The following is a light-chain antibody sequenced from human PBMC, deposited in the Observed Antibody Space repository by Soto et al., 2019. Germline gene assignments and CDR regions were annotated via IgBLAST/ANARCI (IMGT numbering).Light chain of an antibody. CDR1: LTIGDS. J-gene: IGKJ1*01. CDR2: GAS. Sequence: DIRMTQSPSSLSASVWDRVTITCRASLTIGDSLSWFQQKVGKPPTLLIYGASALQSGVPARFSGSGSGTEFTLTISSMQPDDFATYYCQQYTGYSRTFGQGTKVDIK. V-gene: IGKV1-16*01. CDR3: QQYTGYSRT.